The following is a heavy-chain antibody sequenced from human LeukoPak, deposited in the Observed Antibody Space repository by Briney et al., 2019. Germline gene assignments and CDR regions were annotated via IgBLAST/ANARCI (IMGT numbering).Heavy chain of an antibody. D-gene: IGHD6-6*01. Sequence: GGSLRLSCAASGFTFSSYSMNWVRQAPGKGLEWVANIKQDGSEKYYVDSLKGRFTISRDNAKNSLYLQMNSLRAEDTAVYYCARVGSSIAARHLIWGQGTVVTVSS. CDR3: ARVGSSIAARHLI. CDR1: GFTFSSYS. CDR2: IKQDGSEK. J-gene: IGHJ3*02. V-gene: IGHV3-7*03.